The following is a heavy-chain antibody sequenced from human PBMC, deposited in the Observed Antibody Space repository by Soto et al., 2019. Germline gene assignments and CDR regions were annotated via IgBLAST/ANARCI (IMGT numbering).Heavy chain of an antibody. J-gene: IGHJ6*02. V-gene: IGHV3-53*01. D-gene: IGHD2-15*01. Sequence: LRLSCAASGFTVSSNYMSWVRQAPGKGLEWVSVIYSGGSTYYADSVKGRFTISRDNSKNTLYLQMNSLRAEDTAVYYCARWVVAAPHGMDVWGQGTTVTVSS. CDR1: GFTVSSNY. CDR3: ARWVVAAPHGMDV. CDR2: IYSGGST.